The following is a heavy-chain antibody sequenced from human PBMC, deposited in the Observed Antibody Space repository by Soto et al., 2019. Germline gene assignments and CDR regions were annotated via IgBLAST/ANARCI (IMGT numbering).Heavy chain of an antibody. D-gene: IGHD3-3*01. V-gene: IGHV3-11*01. J-gene: IGHJ6*02. CDR1: GFTFSDYY. Sequence: QVQLVESGGGLVKPGGSLRLSCAASGFTFSDYYMSWIRQAPGKGLEWISYIRSSGSTIYYADSVKGRFTISRDNAKNSVYLQMNSLRAEDTAVYYCGRGGGYDFWSGQYYYYGMDVWGQGTTVTVSS. CDR2: IRSSGSTI. CDR3: GRGGGYDFWSGQYYYYGMDV.